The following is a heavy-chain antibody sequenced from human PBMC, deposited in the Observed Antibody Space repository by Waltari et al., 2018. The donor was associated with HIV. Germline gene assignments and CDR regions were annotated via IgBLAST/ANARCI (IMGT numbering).Heavy chain of an antibody. V-gene: IGHV4-34*01. J-gene: IGHJ5*02. Sequence: QVQLQQWGAGLLKPSETLSLTCAVYGGSFSGYYWSWIRQPPGKGLEWIGEINHSGSTNYNPSLKSRVTISVDTSKNQFSLKLSSVTAADTAVYYCARAYGCSGGSCYGGRYSWFDPWGQGTLVTVSS. CDR3: ARAYGCSGGSCYGGRYSWFDP. CDR1: GGSFSGYY. CDR2: INHSGST. D-gene: IGHD2-15*01.